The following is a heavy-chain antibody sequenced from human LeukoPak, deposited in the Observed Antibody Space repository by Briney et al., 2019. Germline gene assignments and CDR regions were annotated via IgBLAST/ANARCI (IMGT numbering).Heavy chain of an antibody. Sequence: ASVKVSCKVYGYTFTTYGISWVRRAPGQGLEWMGWISAYNDNTKYAQKFQGRVTMTTDTATSTAYMELRSLRSDDTAVYYCAIWFGELLPDYWGQGTLVTVSS. J-gene: IGHJ4*02. CDR2: ISAYNDNT. CDR3: AIWFGELLPDY. D-gene: IGHD3-10*01. V-gene: IGHV1-18*01. CDR1: GYTFTTYG.